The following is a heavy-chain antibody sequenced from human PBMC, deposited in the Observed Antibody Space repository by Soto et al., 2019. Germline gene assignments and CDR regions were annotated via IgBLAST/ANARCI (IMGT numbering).Heavy chain of an antibody. Sequence: GGSLRLSCAASGFTFSTYTMHWVRQAPGKGLEWVAVISYDGSNKYYADSVKGRFTISRDNSKNTLYLQMSSLRVEDTAVYYCARGERGSVWYVPYFDSWGQGTLVTISS. CDR1: GFTFSTYT. CDR3: ARGERGSVWYVPYFDS. V-gene: IGHV3-30-3*01. CDR2: ISYDGSNK. D-gene: IGHD6-19*01. J-gene: IGHJ4*02.